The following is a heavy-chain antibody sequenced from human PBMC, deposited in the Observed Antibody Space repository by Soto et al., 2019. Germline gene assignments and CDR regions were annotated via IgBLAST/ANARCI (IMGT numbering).Heavy chain of an antibody. V-gene: IGHV4-34*01. CDR1: GGSFSGYY. CDR3: ARGPASNIVVVPAAITGYMDV. Sequence: SETLSLTCAVYGGSFSGYYWSWIRQPPGKGLEWIGEINHSGSTNYNPSLKSRVTISVDTSKNQFSLKLSSVTAADTAVYYCARGPASNIVVVPAAITGYMDVWGKGTTVTVSS. J-gene: IGHJ6*03. CDR2: INHSGST. D-gene: IGHD2-2*01.